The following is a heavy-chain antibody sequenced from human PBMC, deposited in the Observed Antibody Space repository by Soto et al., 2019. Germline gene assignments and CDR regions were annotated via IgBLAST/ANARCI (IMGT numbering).Heavy chain of an antibody. V-gene: IGHV3-53*01. D-gene: IGHD4-17*01. CDR2: LYTGGST. J-gene: IGHJ5*02. CDR3: ARAYGGNPALFDP. CDR1: GFTVSSDY. Sequence: EVQLVESGGGLIQPGGSPRLSCAASGFTVSSDYMSWVRQAPGKGLEWVSVLYTGGSTYYADSVKGRFTFSRDNSKNTLYLEMNSLRAEDTAVYYCARAYGGNPALFDPWGQGTLVTVSS.